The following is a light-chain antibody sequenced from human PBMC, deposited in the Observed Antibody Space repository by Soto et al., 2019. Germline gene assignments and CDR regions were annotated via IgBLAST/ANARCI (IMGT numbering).Light chain of an antibody. Sequence: DIQMTQSPSTLSGSVGDRVTITCRASQTISSWLAWYQQKPGKAPKLLIYKASTLKSGVPSRFSGGGIGTEFSLSISSLQPDDFATYYCQQYSTYPYIFGQGTKVDIK. CDR3: QQYSTYPYI. V-gene: IGKV1-5*03. J-gene: IGKJ2*01. CDR2: KAS. CDR1: QTISSW.